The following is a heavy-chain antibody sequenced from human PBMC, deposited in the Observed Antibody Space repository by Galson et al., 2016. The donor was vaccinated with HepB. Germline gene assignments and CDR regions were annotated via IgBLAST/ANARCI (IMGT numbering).Heavy chain of an antibody. Sequence: SLRLSCGASGFTFSRYGMHWVRQAPGKGLEWVAVISYDERNKHYADSVKGRLTISRDNSKNTLFLQMNSLRPEDTAVYYCAKDGSSMAADYYFDYWGQGTLVTVSS. CDR2: ISYDERNK. CDR1: GFTFSRYG. V-gene: IGHV3-30*18. J-gene: IGHJ4*02. CDR3: AKDGSSMAADYYFDY. D-gene: IGHD1-26*01.